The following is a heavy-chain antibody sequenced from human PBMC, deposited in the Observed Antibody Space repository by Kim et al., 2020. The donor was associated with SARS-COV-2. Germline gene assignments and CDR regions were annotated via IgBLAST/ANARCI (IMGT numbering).Heavy chain of an antibody. J-gene: IGHJ4*02. V-gene: IGHV3-30*07. D-gene: IGHD3-10*01. CDR3: ARVRFPIRYGSGSSYFDY. Sequence: KGRFTISRDNSKNTLYLQMNSLRAEDTAVYYCARVRFPIRYGSGSSYFDYWGQGTLVTVSS.